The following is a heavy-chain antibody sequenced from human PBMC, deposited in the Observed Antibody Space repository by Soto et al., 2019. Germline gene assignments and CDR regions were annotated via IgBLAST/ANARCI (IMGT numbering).Heavy chain of an antibody. J-gene: IGHJ3*02. Sequence: GASVKVSCKASGGTFSSCAISWVRQARGQGLEWMGGIIPIFGTANYAQKFQGRVTITADESTSTAYMELSSLRSEDTAVYYCARGRKIVLMVYAPHDAFDIWGQGTMVTVSS. CDR3: ARGRKIVLMVYAPHDAFDI. V-gene: IGHV1-69*13. CDR2: IIPIFGTA. CDR1: GGTFSSCA. D-gene: IGHD2-8*01.